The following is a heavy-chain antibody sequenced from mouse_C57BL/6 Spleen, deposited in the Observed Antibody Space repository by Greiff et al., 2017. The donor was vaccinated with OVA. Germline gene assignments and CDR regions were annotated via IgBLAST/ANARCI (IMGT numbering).Heavy chain of an antibody. CDR1: GYSFTDYH. Sequence: QQSGPELVQPGASVKISCTASGYSFTDYHMNWVKQSNGKSLEWIGVINPNYGTTSYNQKFKGKATLTVDQSSSTAYMQLNSLTSEDSAVYYCARGGREDAMDYWGQGTSVTVSS. D-gene: IGHD3-3*01. V-gene: IGHV1-39*01. J-gene: IGHJ4*01. CDR2: INPNYGTT. CDR3: ARGGREDAMDY.